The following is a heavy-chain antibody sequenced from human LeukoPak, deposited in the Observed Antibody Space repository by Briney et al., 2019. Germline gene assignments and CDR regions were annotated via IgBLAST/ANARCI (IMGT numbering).Heavy chain of an antibody. V-gene: IGHV4-59*12. CDR1: GGSISSYY. Sequence: SETLSLTCTVSGGSISSYYWSWIRQPPGKGLKWIGNIYYSGYTTYSPSLRSRVTISVDTSKNQFSLRLSSVTAADTAVYYCARRTFGRVIAYWGQGTLVTVSS. D-gene: IGHD3-16*02. J-gene: IGHJ4*02. CDR2: IYYSGYT. CDR3: ARRTFGRVIAY.